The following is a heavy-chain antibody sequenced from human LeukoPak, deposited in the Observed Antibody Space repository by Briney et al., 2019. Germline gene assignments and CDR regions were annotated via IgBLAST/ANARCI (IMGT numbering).Heavy chain of an antibody. CDR3: ATVWEDSYGTDY. D-gene: IGHD5-18*01. V-gene: IGHV3-21*01. CDR2: ISSSSSHI. Sequence: PGGSLRLSCAVSGFTFSCYYMNWVRQAPGKGLGWVSSISSSSSHIYYADSVKGRFTTSRDNAKNSLYLQMNSMRAEDTAVYSCATVWEDSYGTDYWGQGTLVTVSS. CDR1: GFTFSCYY. J-gene: IGHJ4*02.